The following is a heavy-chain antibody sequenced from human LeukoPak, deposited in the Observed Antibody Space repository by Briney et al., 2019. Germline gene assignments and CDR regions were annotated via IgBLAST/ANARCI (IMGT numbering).Heavy chain of an antibody. D-gene: IGHD3-9*01. J-gene: IGHJ6*03. CDR3: AKQGRDWLRDYYYYMDV. CDR1: GFTFSSYG. Sequence: GGSLRLSCAAPGFTFSSYGMHWVRQAPGKGLEWVAFIRYDGSNKYYADSVRGRFTISRDNSKNTLYLQMNSLRAEDTAVYYCAKQGRDWLRDYYYYMDVWGKGTTVIISS. CDR2: IRYDGSNK. V-gene: IGHV3-30*02.